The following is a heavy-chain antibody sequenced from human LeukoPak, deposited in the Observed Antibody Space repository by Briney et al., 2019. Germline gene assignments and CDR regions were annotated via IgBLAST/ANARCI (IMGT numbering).Heavy chain of an antibody. CDR3: ARDGPWFDP. Sequence: PSETLSLTCTVSGGSVSSGSYYWSWIRQPPGKGLEWIGYIYYSGNTKHNPSLKSRVTISIDTSKNQFSLKLSSVTAADTAVYYCARDGPWFDPWGQGTLVTASS. CDR2: IYYSGNT. V-gene: IGHV4-61*01. J-gene: IGHJ5*02. CDR1: GGSVSSGSYY.